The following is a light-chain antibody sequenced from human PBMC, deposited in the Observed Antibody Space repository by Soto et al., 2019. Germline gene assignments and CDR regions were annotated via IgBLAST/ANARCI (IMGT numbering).Light chain of an antibody. V-gene: IGLV2-14*03. Sequence: SVLPQPASVTGSPGQSITISCTGTSSDVGAYNFVSWYQHHPDKAPKVVIYDVANRPSGVSYRFSASKSGNTASLTISGLQAEDEADYYCMSFTSSNTYVFGTGTKVTVL. CDR2: DVA. CDR1: SSDVGAYNF. J-gene: IGLJ1*01. CDR3: MSFTSSNTYV.